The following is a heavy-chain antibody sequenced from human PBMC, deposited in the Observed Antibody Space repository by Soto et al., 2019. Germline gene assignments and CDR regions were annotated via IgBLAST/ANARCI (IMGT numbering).Heavy chain of an antibody. Sequence: PGESLKISCKGYGYSLTSNWISWVRQMPGKGLEWMGRIDPSDSYTRYSPSFQGQVTISADKSISTAYLQWSSLKASDTAMYYCARHYGDLIYGMDVWGQGTTVTVSS. CDR2: IDPSDSYT. CDR1: GYSLTSNW. J-gene: IGHJ6*02. D-gene: IGHD4-17*01. CDR3: ARHYGDLIYGMDV. V-gene: IGHV5-10-1*04.